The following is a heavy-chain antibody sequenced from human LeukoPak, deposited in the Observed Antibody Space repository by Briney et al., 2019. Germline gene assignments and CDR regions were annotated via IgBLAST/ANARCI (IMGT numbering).Heavy chain of an antibody. D-gene: IGHD3-10*01. Sequence: GGSLRLSCAAYGFTFSSYGMHWVRQAPGKGLEWVAFIRYDGSNKYYADSVKSRFTITRDNSKNTLYLKMNSLRAEDTAVYYCAKASPRVWFGELSNFDYWGQGTLVTVSS. V-gene: IGHV3-30*02. CDR1: GFTFSSYG. CDR3: AKASPRVWFGELSNFDY. J-gene: IGHJ4*02. CDR2: IRYDGSNK.